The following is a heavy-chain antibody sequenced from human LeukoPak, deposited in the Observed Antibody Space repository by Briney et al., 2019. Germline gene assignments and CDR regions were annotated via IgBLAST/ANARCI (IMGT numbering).Heavy chain of an antibody. J-gene: IGHJ6*03. CDR3: AKVRSEVPAAIMYFYMDV. CDR1: GYTFSSYG. V-gene: IGHV1-18*01. CDR2: ISVYNGNT. D-gene: IGHD2-2*01. Sequence: ASVEVSCKASGYTFSSYGISWVRQAPGQGLEWMGWISVYNGNTNYAQKLQGRVTMTTDTSTSTAYMELRSLRSDDTAVYYCAKVRSEVPAAIMYFYMDVWGKGTTVTVSS.